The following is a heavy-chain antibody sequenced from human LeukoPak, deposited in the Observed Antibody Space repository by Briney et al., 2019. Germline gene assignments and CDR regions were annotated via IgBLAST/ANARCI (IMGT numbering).Heavy chain of an antibody. CDR2: IYNSGTTR. Sequence: GGSLRLSCAASGFTFSNYEMNWVRQAPGKGLEWVSYIYNSGTTRHYTDSVKGRFTISRDNAKNSLYLQMDSLRGEDTAVYYCARGWFGSSWDCWGQGTLVSVSS. J-gene: IGHJ4*02. CDR3: ARGWFGSSWDC. D-gene: IGHD6-13*01. V-gene: IGHV3-48*03. CDR1: GFTFSNYE.